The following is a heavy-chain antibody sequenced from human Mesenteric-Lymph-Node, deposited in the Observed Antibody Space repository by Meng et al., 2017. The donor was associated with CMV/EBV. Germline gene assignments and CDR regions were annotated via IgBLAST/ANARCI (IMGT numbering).Heavy chain of an antibody. Sequence: SFSGYYWTWSRQPPGKGLEWIGEINHSGSTNYNPSLKSRVTISVDTSKNQFSLRLSSVTAADTAVYYCARGDIVVVPAALKVAYYFDYWGQGTLVTVSS. CDR2: INHSGST. CDR3: ARGDIVVVPAALKVAYYFDY. J-gene: IGHJ4*02. CDR1: SFSGYY. V-gene: IGHV4-34*01. D-gene: IGHD2-2*01.